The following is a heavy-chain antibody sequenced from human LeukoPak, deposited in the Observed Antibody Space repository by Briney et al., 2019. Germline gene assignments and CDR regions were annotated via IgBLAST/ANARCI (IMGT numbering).Heavy chain of an antibody. V-gene: IGHV4-39*01. CDR3: ARAYSGSPSLWDY. D-gene: IGHD1-26*01. CDR2: IYYSGST. CDR1: GGSISSSSYY. Sequence: SETLSLTCTVSGGSISSSSYYWGWLRQPPGTGLEWIGSIYYSGSTYYNPSLKSRVTISVDTSKNQFSLKLSSVTAADTAVYYCARAYSGSPSLWDYWGQGTLVTVSS. J-gene: IGHJ4*02.